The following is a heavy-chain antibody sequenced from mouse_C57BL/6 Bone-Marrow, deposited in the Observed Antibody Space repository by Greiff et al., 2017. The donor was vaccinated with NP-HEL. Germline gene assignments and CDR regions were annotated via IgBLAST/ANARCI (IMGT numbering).Heavy chain of an antibody. CDR1: GFTFSDFY. CDR3: ARGRIFYAMDY. Sequence: EVQVVESGGGLVQSGRSLRLSCAPSGFTFSDFYMEWVRQAPGKGLEWIAASRNKANDYTTEYSASVKGRFIVSRDTSQSILYLQMNALRAEDTAIYYCARGRIFYAMDYWGQGTSVTVSS. CDR2: SRNKANDYTT. J-gene: IGHJ4*01. V-gene: IGHV7-1*01.